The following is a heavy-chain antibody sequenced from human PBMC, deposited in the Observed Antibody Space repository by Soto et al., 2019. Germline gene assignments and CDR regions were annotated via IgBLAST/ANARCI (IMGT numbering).Heavy chain of an antibody. CDR3: VTDRFVSPVDS. J-gene: IGHJ4*02. Sequence: EVQLVESGGGLGNPGGSLRLSCAASGFTFRDAWMSWVRQAPGKGLEWVGRIKSKSAGGTTDYAAPVKGRFTISRDDSKNTLYLQMNSLKTEETAVYYCVTDRFVSPVDSWGQGTLVTVSS. CDR1: GFTFRDAW. V-gene: IGHV3-15*01. D-gene: IGHD3-10*01. CDR2: IKSKSAGGTT.